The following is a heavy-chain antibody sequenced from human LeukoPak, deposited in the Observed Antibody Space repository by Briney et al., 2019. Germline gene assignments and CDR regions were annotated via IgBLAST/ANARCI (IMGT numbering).Heavy chain of an antibody. Sequence: PSETLSLTCTVSGGSISTYYWSWTRQPPGKGLEWIAYIDYSGNTNYNPSLKSRVTISIDMVKTQFSLNLSSVTAADTAAYYCARWPGDVTRAFDIWGQGTMVTVSS. CDR1: GGSISTYY. CDR2: IDYSGNT. D-gene: IGHD3-10*01. V-gene: IGHV4-59*01. CDR3: ARWPGDVTRAFDI. J-gene: IGHJ3*02.